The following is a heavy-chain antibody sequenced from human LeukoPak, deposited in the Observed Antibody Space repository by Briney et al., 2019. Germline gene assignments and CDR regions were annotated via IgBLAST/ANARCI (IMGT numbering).Heavy chain of an antibody. CDR2: IYYSGST. V-gene: IGHV4-59*08. CDR3: ASSEGTVDAFDI. J-gene: IGHJ3*02. D-gene: IGHD3-10*01. Sequence: SETLSLTCTVSGGSISSYYWSWIRQPPGKGLEWIGYIYYSGSTNYNPSLKSRVTISVDTSRNQFSLKLSSVTAADTAVYYCASSEGTVDAFDIWGQGTMVTVSS. CDR1: GGSISSYY.